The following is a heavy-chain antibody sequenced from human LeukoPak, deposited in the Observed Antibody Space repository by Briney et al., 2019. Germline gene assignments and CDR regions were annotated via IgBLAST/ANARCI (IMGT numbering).Heavy chain of an antibody. CDR2: IGGSGGST. CDR1: GFTFSSYA. CDR3: AKDSARLARGEFDP. V-gene: IGHV3-23*01. J-gene: IGHJ5*02. Sequence: GGSLRLSCAASGFTFSSYAMSWVRQAPGKGLEGVSAIGGSGGSTYYADSVKGRFTISRDNSKNTLYLQMNSLRAEDTAVYYCAKDSARLARGEFDPWGQGTLVTVSS. D-gene: IGHD3-10*01.